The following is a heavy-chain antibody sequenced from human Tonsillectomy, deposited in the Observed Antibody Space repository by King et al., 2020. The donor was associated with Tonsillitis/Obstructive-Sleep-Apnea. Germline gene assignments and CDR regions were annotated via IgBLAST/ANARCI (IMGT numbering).Heavy chain of an antibody. CDR2: ISVYNGDT. D-gene: IGHD3-10*01. CDR3: ASTHGSGYVPGWFDP. CDR1: GDTFTSYG. V-gene: IGHV1-18*04. J-gene: IGHJ5*02. Sequence: VQLVESGAEVKKPGASVKVSCTASGDTFTSYGITWVRQAPGQGLEWMGWISVYNGDTNYAQKFQGRITMTTDTSTSTAYMELRSLRSDDTAVYYWASTHGSGYVPGWFDPWGQGTLVTVSS.